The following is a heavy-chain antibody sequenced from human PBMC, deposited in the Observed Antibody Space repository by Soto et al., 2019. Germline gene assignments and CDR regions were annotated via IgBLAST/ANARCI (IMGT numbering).Heavy chain of an antibody. D-gene: IGHD3-3*01. V-gene: IGHV1-69*01. CDR1: GGTFSSYA. CDR2: IIPIFGTA. CDR3: ARGARDDFWSGYYIGYYFDY. J-gene: IGHJ4*02. Sequence: QVQLVQSGAEVKKPGSSVKVSCKASGGTFSSYAISWVRQAPGQGLEWMGGIIPIFGTANYAQKFQGRVTITADESTSTAYMELSSLRSEDMAVYYCARGARDDFWSGYYIGYYFDYWGQGTLVTVSS.